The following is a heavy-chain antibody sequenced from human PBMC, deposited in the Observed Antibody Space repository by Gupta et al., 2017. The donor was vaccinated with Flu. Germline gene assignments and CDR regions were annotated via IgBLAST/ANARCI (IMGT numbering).Heavy chain of an antibody. J-gene: IGHJ4*02. CDR2: MHRRGRA. CDR1: GYSISSGYY. Sequence: QVQLQESGPGLVKPSETLSLTCTVSGYSISSGYYWGWIRQPPGKGMEWIGSMHRRGRAYYNPARKSRVTISIDSSRKQLCLKFRYAMAAATAVYRCVGELVRADAEHDDFWGQGTLVTVSS. V-gene: IGHV4-38-2*02. D-gene: IGHD4/OR15-4a*01. CDR3: VGELVRADAEHDDF.